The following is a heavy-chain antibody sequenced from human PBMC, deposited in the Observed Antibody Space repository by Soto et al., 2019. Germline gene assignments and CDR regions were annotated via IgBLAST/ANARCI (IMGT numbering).Heavy chain of an antibody. J-gene: IGHJ5*02. D-gene: IGHD2-2*01. CDR2: INPNSGGT. Sequence: GGSVKDSCKASGYAFTGYYMHLVRQAPGQGLEWMGWINPNSGGTNYAQKFQGRVTMTRDTSISTAYMELSRLRSDDTAVYYCAREMAQLLFQLFDPWGQGTLVTVSS. CDR3: AREMAQLLFQLFDP. V-gene: IGHV1-2*02. CDR1: GYAFTGYY.